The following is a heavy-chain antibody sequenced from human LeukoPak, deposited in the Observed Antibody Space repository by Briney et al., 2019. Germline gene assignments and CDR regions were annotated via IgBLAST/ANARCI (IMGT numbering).Heavy chain of an antibody. CDR2: ISSTSTDI. V-gene: IGHV3-21*05. J-gene: IGHJ4*02. CDR1: AFTFSSYA. CDR3: ARRGPYFDY. Sequence: GGSLRLSCAASAFTFSSYAMHWVRQAPGEGLEWISYISSTSTDIYYVDSVKGRFTISRDNAKNSLYLQMNSLRPEDTSIYYCARRGPYFDYWGQGILVTVSS. D-gene: IGHD3-10*01.